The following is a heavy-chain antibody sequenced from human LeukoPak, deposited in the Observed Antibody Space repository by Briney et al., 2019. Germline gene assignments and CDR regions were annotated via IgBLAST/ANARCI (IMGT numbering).Heavy chain of an antibody. CDR2: ISGSGGST. CDR1: GFTFSSYA. J-gene: IGHJ4*02. CDR3: ATGIAVAGTFSLDY. D-gene: IGHD6-19*01. V-gene: IGHV3-23*01. Sequence: GGSLRLSCAASGFTFSSYAMSWVRQAPGEGLEWVSAISGSGGSTYYADSVKGRFTISRDNSKNTLYLQMNSLRAEDTAVYYCATGIAVAGTFSLDYWGQGTLVTVSS.